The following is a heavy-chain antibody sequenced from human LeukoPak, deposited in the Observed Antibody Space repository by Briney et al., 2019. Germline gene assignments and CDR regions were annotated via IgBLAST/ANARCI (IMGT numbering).Heavy chain of an antibody. J-gene: IGHJ4*02. CDR1: GGSISSGGYY. Sequence: SETLSLTCTVSGGSISSGGYYWSWIRQSPGKGLEWIGSFYYSGSIFDNRSLRSRVTISIDMSKNQFSLKLSSVTAADTAVYYCARRRYGGHVDYWGQGTLVTVSS. D-gene: IGHD5-12*01. CDR2: FYYSGSI. V-gene: IGHV4-39*01. CDR3: ARRRYGGHVDY.